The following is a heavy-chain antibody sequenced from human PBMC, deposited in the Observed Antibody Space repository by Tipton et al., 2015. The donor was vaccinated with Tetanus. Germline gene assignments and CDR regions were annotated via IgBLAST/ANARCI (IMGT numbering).Heavy chain of an antibody. CDR1: GYTFTSYG. CDR2: ISAYNGNT. Sequence: QLVQSGAEVKKPGASVKVSCKASGYTFTSYGISWVRQAPGQGLEWMGWISAYNGNTNYAQKLQGRVTMTTDTSTGTAYMELRSLGSDDTAVYYCAGEDGGYAPATWYYGMDVWGQGTTVTVSS. V-gene: IGHV1-18*01. CDR3: AGEDGGYAPATWYYGMDV. J-gene: IGHJ6*02. D-gene: IGHD5-12*01.